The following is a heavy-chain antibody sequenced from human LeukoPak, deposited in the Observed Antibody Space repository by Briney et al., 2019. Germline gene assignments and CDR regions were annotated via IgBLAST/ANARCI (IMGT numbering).Heavy chain of an antibody. Sequence: GSSVKVSCKASGGTFSSYAISWVRQAPGQGLEWMGRIIPILGIANYAQKFQGRVTITADKSTSTAYMELSSLRSEDTAVYYCASLYYDILTGYTYWGQGTLVTLSS. CDR1: GGTFSSYA. D-gene: IGHD3-9*01. V-gene: IGHV1-69*04. CDR2: IIPILGIA. J-gene: IGHJ4*02. CDR3: ASLYYDILTGYTY.